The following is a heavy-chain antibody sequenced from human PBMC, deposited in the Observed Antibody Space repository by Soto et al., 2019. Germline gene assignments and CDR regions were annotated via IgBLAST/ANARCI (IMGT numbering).Heavy chain of an antibody. J-gene: IGHJ6*02. Sequence: GASVKVSCKASGYTFTSYAMHWVRQAPGQRLEWMGWINAGNGNTKYSQKFQGRVTITRDTSASTAYMELSSLRSGDTAVYYCARDHDGTGTTYGMDVWGQGTTVTVSS. CDR1: GYTFTSYA. CDR2: INAGNGNT. CDR3: ARDHDGTGTTYGMDV. V-gene: IGHV1-3*01. D-gene: IGHD1-7*01.